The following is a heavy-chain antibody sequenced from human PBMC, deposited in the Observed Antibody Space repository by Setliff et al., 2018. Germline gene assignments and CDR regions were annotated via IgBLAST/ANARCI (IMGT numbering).Heavy chain of an antibody. V-gene: IGHV4-61*02. CDR2: LHTSGSI. CDR3: ARDNTMVGATDY. CDR1: GGSISSGTYY. J-gene: IGHJ4*02. Sequence: SETLSLTCTVSGGSISSGTYYWSWIRQPAGKGLEWIGRLHTSGSIDYNPSLKSRVTISVDTSKNQFSLRLRSVTAADTAVYFCARDNTMVGATDYWGLGTLVTVS. D-gene: IGHD1-26*01.